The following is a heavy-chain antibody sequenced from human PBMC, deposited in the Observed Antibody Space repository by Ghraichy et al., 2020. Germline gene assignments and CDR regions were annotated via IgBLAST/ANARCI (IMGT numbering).Heavy chain of an antibody. CDR3: ATLGGDGYSSRGPFVL. D-gene: IGHD5-24*01. CDR1: GFTFSNYA. Sequence: GGSLRLSCAASGFTFSNYAMSWVRQAPGTGLEWVTTITGNAANSFYADSVKGRLTISRDNSKNTLYLQLNNLRAEDTAIYSCATLGGDGYSSRGPFVLWGQGTMVTVSS. V-gene: IGHV3-23*01. J-gene: IGHJ3*01. CDR2: ITGNAANS.